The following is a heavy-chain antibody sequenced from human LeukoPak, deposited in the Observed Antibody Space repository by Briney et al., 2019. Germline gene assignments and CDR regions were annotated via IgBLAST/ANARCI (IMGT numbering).Heavy chain of an antibody. V-gene: IGHV1-24*01. D-gene: IGHD5-24*01. CDR3: ATLILSGWLQSDAFDI. J-gene: IGHJ3*02. CDR2: FDPEDGET. Sequence: ASVKVSCKVSGYTLTELSMHWVRQAPGKGLEWMGGFDPEDGETIYAQKFQGRVTMTEDTSTDTAYMELSSLRSEDTAVYYCATLILSGWLQSDAFDIWGQGTVVTVSS. CDR1: GYTLTELS.